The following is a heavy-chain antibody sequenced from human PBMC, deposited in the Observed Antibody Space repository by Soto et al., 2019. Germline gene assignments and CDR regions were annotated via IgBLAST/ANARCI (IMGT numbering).Heavy chain of an antibody. CDR2: IYYSGST. CDR3: ARTHDIFTGYYASTWFDP. J-gene: IGHJ5*02. Sequence: SETLSLTCTVSGGSISSYYWSWIRQPPGKGLEWIGYIYYSGSTNYNPSLKSRVTISVDTSKNQFSLKLSSVTAADTAVYYCARTHDIFTGYYASTWFDPWGQGTLVTVSS. D-gene: IGHD3-9*01. V-gene: IGHV4-59*01. CDR1: GGSISSYY.